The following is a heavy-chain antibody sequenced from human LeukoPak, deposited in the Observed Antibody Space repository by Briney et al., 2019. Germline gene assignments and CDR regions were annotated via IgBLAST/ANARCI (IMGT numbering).Heavy chain of an antibody. CDR2: IYYSGST. V-gene: IGHV4-59*08. CDR1: GGSISSYY. J-gene: IGHJ4*02. CDR3: ARFLDSRGFDY. Sequence: AETLSLTCTVSGGSISSYYWSWIRQPPGKGLEWIGYIYYSGSTNYNPSLKSRVTISVDTSKNQFSLKLSSVTAADTAVYYCARFLDSRGFDYWGQGTLVTVSS. D-gene: IGHD6-13*01.